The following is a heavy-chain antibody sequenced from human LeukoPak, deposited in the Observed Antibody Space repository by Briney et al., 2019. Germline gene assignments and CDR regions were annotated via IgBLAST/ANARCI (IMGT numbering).Heavy chain of an antibody. J-gene: IGHJ4*02. V-gene: IGHV3-23*01. CDR2: ISGSGYST. CDR3: ASRSIFGGHFDY. D-gene: IGHD3-3*01. CDR1: GFTFRSYA. Sequence: GGSLRLYCAASGFTFRSYAMSWVRQASGKGLEWVSAISGSGYSTFYADSVQGRFTISRDISKNTLYLQMNSLSAEVTAVYYCASRSIFGGHFDYWGQGTLVTVSS.